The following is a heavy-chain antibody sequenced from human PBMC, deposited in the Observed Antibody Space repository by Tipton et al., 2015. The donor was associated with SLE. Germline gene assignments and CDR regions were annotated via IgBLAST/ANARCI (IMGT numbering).Heavy chain of an antibody. J-gene: IGHJ4*02. Sequence: SLRLSCAVSGGSISSSNWWSWVRQPPGKGLEWIGYIYYSGTTYYNPSLKSRLTISVDTSKNQFSLKLSSVTAADTAVYYCTRDGELGSYFDYWGQGTLVTVSS. V-gene: IGHV4-4*02. CDR3: TRDGELGSYFDY. CDR1: GGSISSSNW. CDR2: IYYSGTT. D-gene: IGHD7-27*01.